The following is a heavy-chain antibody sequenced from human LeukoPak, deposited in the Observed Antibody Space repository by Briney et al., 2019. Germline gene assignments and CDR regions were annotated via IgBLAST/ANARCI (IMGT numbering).Heavy chain of an antibody. D-gene: IGHD6-13*01. J-gene: IGHJ4*02. Sequence: GGSLRLSCAASGFTFSDYEMNWVRQAPGKGLEWISSIGRSGSPVYNADSLKGRFSISRDNANNSLYLQLNSLRAEDTAVYYCARSEAPGTVDYWGQGTLVTVSS. CDR1: GFTFSDYE. CDR3: ARSEAPGTVDY. CDR2: IGRSGSPV. V-gene: IGHV3-48*03.